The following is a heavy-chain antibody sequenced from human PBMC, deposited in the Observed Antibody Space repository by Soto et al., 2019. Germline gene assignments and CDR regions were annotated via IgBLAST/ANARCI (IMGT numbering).Heavy chain of an antibody. V-gene: IGHV3-7*05. J-gene: IGHJ5*02. D-gene: IGHD3-10*01. Sequence: GGSLRLSCAASGVRLSAYWMHWVRQAPGKGLEWVANINQDGSQRYYVDSVKGRFTISRDNAENSLFLQMNSLRVEDTAIYYCTSRAAWGQGTLVTVSS. CDR3: TSRAA. CDR2: INQDGSQR. CDR1: GVRLSAYW.